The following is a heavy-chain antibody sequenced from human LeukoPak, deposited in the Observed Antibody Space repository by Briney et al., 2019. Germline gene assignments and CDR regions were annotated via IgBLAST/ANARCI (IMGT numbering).Heavy chain of an antibody. J-gene: IGHJ6*01. CDR3: ARDRDTAMITPYYYGMDV. CDR2: IWYDGSNK. CDR1: GFTFSSYG. D-gene: IGHD5-18*01. V-gene: IGHV3-33*01. Sequence: WRSLRLSCAVSGFTFSSYGMHCFLQAPRRELEWVTVIWYDGSNKYYADSVKGQFTISRDTSKNTLYLQVNSLRAEDTAVYYCARDRDTAMITPYYYGMDVWGQETTVTVSS.